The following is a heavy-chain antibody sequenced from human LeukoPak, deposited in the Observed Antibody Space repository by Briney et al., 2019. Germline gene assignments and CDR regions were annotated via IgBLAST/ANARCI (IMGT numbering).Heavy chain of an antibody. CDR2: IRYDGSNK. J-gene: IGHJ4*02. CDR1: GFTFSSYG. V-gene: IGHV3-30*02. Sequence: GSLRLSCAASGFTFSSYGMHWVRQAPGKGLEWVAFIRYDGSNKYYADSVKGRFTISRDNSKNTLYLQMNSLRAEDTAVYYCAKPPPGITGTEYYFDYWGQGTLVTVSS. CDR3: AKPPPGITGTEYYFDY. D-gene: IGHD1-20*01.